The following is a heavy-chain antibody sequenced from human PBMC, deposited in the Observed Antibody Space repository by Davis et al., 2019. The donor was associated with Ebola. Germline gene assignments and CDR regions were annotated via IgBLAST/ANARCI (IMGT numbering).Heavy chain of an antibody. CDR1: GFTLGDYA. Sequence: GESLKISCRVSGFTLGDYALNWVRQAPGKGLEWVGFIRSKAYGGKPAYAASVQGRFTISRDDSKSIAYLQMDSLKIEDTAVYYCSRDLKQRPPSYYDGMDVWGQGTSVTVSS. J-gene: IGHJ6*02. CDR3: SRDLKQRPPSYYDGMDV. V-gene: IGHV3-49*04. CDR2: IRSKAYGGKP. D-gene: IGHD6-6*01.